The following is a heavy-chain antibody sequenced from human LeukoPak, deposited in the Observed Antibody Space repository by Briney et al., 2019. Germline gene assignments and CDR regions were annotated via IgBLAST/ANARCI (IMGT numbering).Heavy chain of an antibody. CDR3: AKGYCTNGVCYCPFDY. Sequence: GESLRLSCAAPGFTFSSYAMSWVRQAPGKGLEWVSAISGSGGSTYYADSVKGRFTISRDNSKNTLYLQMNSLRAEDTAVYYCAKGYCTNGVCYCPFDYWGQGTLVTVSS. CDR2: ISGSGGST. V-gene: IGHV3-23*01. CDR1: GFTFSSYA. J-gene: IGHJ4*02. D-gene: IGHD2-8*01.